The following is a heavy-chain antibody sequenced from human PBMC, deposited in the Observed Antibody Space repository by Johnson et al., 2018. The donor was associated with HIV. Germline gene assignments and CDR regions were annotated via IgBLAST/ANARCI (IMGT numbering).Heavy chain of an antibody. J-gene: IGHJ3*02. CDR2: IWYDGSNK. CDR3: ATALILDAFDI. Sequence: VQLVESGGGVVQPGRSLRLSCAASGFTFSSYGMHWVRQAPGKGLEWVAVIWYDGSNKYYADSVKGRFTISRDNSKNTLYLQMSSLRPEDTAVYYCATALILDAFDIWGQGTMVTVSS. D-gene: IGHD2-21*01. CDR1: GFTFSSYG. V-gene: IGHV3-33*01.